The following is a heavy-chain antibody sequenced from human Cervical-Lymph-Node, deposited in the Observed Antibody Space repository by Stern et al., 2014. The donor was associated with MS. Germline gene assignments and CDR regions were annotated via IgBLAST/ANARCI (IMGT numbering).Heavy chain of an antibody. CDR2: DYYSGST. D-gene: IGHD3-3*01. CDR1: GGSISTYY. CDR3: ARFSVFWSGYSDYYYAMDV. J-gene: IGHJ6*02. Sequence: QVQLQESGPGLVKPSETLSLTCTVSGGSISTYYWSWIRQPPGKGLEWIGYDYYSGSTNYNPSLKSRVTISVDTSKNQFSLKLSSVTAADTAVYYCARFSVFWSGYSDYYYAMDVWGQGTTVIVSS. V-gene: IGHV4-59*01.